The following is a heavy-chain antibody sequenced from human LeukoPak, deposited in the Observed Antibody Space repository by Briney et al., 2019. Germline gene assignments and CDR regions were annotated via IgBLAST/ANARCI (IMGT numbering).Heavy chain of an antibody. Sequence: GASVKVSCKASGYTFTDYYMHWVRQAPGQGLEWMGWINPNSGGTNYAQKFQGRVTMTRDTSISTAYMELSRLRSDDTAVYYCARRINYYDSRPWVGFDIWGQGTMVTVSS. CDR1: GYTFTDYY. V-gene: IGHV1-2*02. CDR3: ARRINYYDSRPWVGFDI. J-gene: IGHJ3*02. CDR2: INPNSGGT. D-gene: IGHD3-22*01.